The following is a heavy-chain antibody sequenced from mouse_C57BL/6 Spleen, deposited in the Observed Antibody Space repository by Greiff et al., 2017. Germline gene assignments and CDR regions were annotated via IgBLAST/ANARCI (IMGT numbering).Heavy chain of an antibody. CDR1: GYTFTSYW. CDR2: IDPSDSET. J-gene: IGHJ2*01. Sequence: QVQLKQPGAELVRPGSSVKLSCKASGYTFTSYWMHWVKQRPIPGLEWIGNIDPSDSETHYNQKFKDKATLTVDKSSSTAYMQLSSLTSEDSAVYYCARGGDYYGSSPDYFDYWGQGTTLTVAS. CDR3: ARGGDYYGSSPDYFDY. D-gene: IGHD1-1*01. V-gene: IGHV1-52*01.